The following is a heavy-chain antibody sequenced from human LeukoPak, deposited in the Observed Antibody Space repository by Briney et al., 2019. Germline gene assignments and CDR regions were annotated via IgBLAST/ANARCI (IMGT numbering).Heavy chain of an antibody. V-gene: IGHV6-1*01. CDR1: RDSLSSISAA. J-gene: IGHJ5*02. CDR3: ARDSGSYWFDP. D-gene: IGHD1-26*01. Sequence: SQTLSLTCAISRDSLSSISAAWNWIRQSRSRGLEWLGRTYYRYKWYNDYAVSVKSRITINPDTSKNQFSLQLNSVTPEDTAVYYCARDSGSYWFDPWGQGTLVTVSS. CDR2: TYYRYKWYN.